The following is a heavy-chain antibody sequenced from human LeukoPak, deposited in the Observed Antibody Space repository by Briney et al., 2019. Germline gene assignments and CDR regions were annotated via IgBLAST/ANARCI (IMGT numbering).Heavy chain of an antibody. CDR3: AREYYDFWSGYYTNYNWFDP. CDR1: GGSISSYY. V-gene: IGHV4-4*07. Sequence: SETLSLTCTVSGGSISSYYWSWIRQPAGQGLEWIGRIYTSGSTNYNPSLKSRVTMSVDTSKNQFSLKLSSVTAADTAVYYCAREYYDFWSGYYTNYNWFDPWGQGTLVTVSS. J-gene: IGHJ5*02. D-gene: IGHD3-3*01. CDR2: IYTSGST.